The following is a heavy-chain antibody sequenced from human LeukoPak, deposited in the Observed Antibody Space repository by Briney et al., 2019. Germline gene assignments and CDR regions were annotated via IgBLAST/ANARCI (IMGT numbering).Heavy chain of an antibody. CDR2: IYYSGST. CDR3: ARVGGSGWFDH. J-gene: IGHJ5*02. CDR1: GASVSSGLYY. V-gene: IGHV4-61*01. D-gene: IGHD6-19*01. Sequence: PSETLSLTCTVSGASVSSGLYYWSWIRQSPGKGLEWIGRIYYSGSTDCNTSLKSRVTISVDTSKNQFSLKLNSVTAADTAVYFCARVGGSGWFDHWGQGTLVAASS.